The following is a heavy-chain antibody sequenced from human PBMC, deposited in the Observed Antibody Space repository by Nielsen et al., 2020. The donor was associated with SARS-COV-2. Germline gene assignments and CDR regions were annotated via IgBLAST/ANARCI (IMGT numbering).Heavy chain of an antibody. CDR1: GGSISSSSYY. J-gene: IGHJ5*02. Sequence: SETLSLTCTVSGGSISSSSYYWGWIRQPPGKGLEWIGSIYYSGSTYYNPSLKSRVTISVDTSKNQFSLKLSSVTAADTAVYYCARVGYGDSNWFDPWGQGTLVTVSS. CDR3: ARVGYGDSNWFDP. CDR2: IYYSGST. V-gene: IGHV4-39*01. D-gene: IGHD4-17*01.